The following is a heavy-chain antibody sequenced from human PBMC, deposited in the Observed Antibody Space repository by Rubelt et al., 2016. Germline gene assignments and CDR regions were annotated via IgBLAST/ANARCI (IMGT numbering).Heavy chain of an antibody. CDR2: INHSGST. CDR3: ARGNADYYDSSGYYPRLGYFDY. V-gene: IGHV4-34*01. Sequence: EWVGEINHSGSTNYNPSLKSRVTISVDTSKNQFSLKLRSVTAADTAVYYCARGNADYYDSSGYYPRLGYFDYWGQGTLVTVSS. J-gene: IGHJ4*02. D-gene: IGHD3-22*01.